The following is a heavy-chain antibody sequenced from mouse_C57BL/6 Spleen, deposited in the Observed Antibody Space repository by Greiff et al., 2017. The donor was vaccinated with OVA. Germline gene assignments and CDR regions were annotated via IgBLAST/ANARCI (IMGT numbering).Heavy chain of an antibody. CDR1: GFTFSDYG. CDR2: ISSGSSTI. CDR3: ARITGYYFDY. D-gene: IGHD1-1*01. Sequence: EVNVVESGGGLVKPGGSLKLSCAASGFTFSDYGMHWVRQAPEKGLEWVAYISSGSSTIYYADTVKGRFTISRDNAKNTLFLQMTSLRSEDTAMYYCARITGYYFDYWGQGTTLTVSS. J-gene: IGHJ2*01. V-gene: IGHV5-17*01.